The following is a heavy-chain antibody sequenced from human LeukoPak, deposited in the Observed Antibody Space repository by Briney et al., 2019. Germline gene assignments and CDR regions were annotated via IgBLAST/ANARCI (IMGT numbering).Heavy chain of an antibody. CDR1: GFTVSSNS. Sequence: EGSLRLSCTVSGFTVSSNSMSWVRQAPGKGLEWVSFIYSGGNTHNSDSVKGRFTISRDNSKNTLYLQMNSLRAEDTAVYYCARRAGDYSHPYDYWGQGTLVTVSS. V-gene: IGHV3-53*01. D-gene: IGHD3-22*01. CDR2: IYSGGNT. J-gene: IGHJ4*02. CDR3: ARRAGDYSHPYDY.